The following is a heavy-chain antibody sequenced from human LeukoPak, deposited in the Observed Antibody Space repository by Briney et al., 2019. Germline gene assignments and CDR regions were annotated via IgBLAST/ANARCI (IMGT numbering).Heavy chain of an antibody. V-gene: IGHV3-15*01. Sequence: AGGSLRLSCAAFGFTFSNAWMSWVRQAPGKGLEWVGRIKSKSDGETTDHAAPVKGRFTISRDDSKKTLYLQMNSLKTEDTAVYYCTTTASGDIKFDYWGQGTLVTVSS. CDR2: IKSKSDGETT. CDR1: GFTFSNAW. J-gene: IGHJ4*02. CDR3: TTTASGDIKFDY. D-gene: IGHD4-17*01.